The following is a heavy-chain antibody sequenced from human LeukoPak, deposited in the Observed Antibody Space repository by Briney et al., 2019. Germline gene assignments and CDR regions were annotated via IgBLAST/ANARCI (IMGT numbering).Heavy chain of an antibody. V-gene: IGHV4-59*01. Sequence: PSETLSLTCIVSGGSISRYYWRWIRQPPGKELEWMGHISFSGNTNYSPSLKSRVAMSIDTSKDQFSLMLNSVTAADTALHYCARGGGPTVISANFDNWGQGTLVTVSS. CDR3: ARGGGPTVISANFDN. CDR2: ISFSGNT. CDR1: GGSISRYY. D-gene: IGHD4-17*01. J-gene: IGHJ4*02.